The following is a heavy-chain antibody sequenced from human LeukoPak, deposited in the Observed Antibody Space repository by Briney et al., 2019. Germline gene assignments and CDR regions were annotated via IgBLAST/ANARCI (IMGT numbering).Heavy chain of an antibody. V-gene: IGHV3-30*12. Sequence: PGGSLRLSCAASGFTFSTYGMHWVRQAPGKGLEWVTFIQYDGSVKLYGDSVKGRFTISRDNSKNTLYLQMNSLRAEDTAVYYCARKWTAEWLISYWGQGTLVTVSS. D-gene: IGHD5-12*01. J-gene: IGHJ4*02. CDR1: GFTFSTYG. CDR2: IQYDGSVK. CDR3: ARKWTAEWLISY.